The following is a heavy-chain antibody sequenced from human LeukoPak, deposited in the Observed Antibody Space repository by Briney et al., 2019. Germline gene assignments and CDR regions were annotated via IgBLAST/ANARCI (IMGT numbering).Heavy chain of an antibody. CDR1: GFGFQGSA. J-gene: IGHJ4*02. CDR2: MRDRTKYYAT. D-gene: IGHD3-16*01. Sequence: QTGGSLTLSCAASGFGFQGSAVHWVRQSSGRGLEWVGCMRDRTKYYATIYAASIRGRFTISRDDSKNSATLHMNTLRIEDSAVFFCIRHLEYVTSDSWGRGTLVTVSS. CDR3: IRHLEYVTSDS. V-gene: IGHV3-73*01.